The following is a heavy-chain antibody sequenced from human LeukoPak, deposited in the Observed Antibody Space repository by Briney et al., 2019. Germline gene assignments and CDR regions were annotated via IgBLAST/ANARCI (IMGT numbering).Heavy chain of an antibody. CDR1: GYTFTGYY. V-gene: IGHV1-18*04. CDR2: ISAYNGNT. CDR3: ARDVILYSSGWPPFNYGMDV. J-gene: IGHJ6*02. Sequence: ASVKVSCKASGYTFTGYYMHWVRQAPGQGLEWMGWISAYNGNTNYAQKLQGRVTMTTDTSTSTAYMELRSLRSDDTAVYYCARDVILYSSGWPPFNYGMDVWGQGTTVTVSS. D-gene: IGHD6-19*01.